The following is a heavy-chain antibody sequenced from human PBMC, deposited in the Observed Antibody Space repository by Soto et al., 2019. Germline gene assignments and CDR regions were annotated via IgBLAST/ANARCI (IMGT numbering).Heavy chain of an antibody. J-gene: IGHJ4*02. V-gene: IGHV3-30*18. D-gene: IGHD5-18*01. CDR2: ISHDGSHK. Sequence: QVPLVESGGGVVQPGRSLRLSCAASGFTFSSYAMHWVRQAPGKGLAWVAIISHDGSHKYYADSVEGRFTISRDNSKNTLYLQMNSLRAEDTAVYYCAKNTGYSYGFPFDYGGQGTLVTVSS. CDR3: AKNTGYSYGFPFDY. CDR1: GFTFSSYA.